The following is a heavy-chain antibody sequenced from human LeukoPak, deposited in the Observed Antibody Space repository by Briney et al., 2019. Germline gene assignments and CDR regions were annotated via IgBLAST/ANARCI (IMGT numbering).Heavy chain of an antibody. Sequence: SETLSLTCTVSGGSISSGISYWGWVRQPAGKGLEWIGSIYYGGTTYHNPSLKSRVTISVDTSKNQLSLKLRSVTAADTAVYYCAKLSHIAAAGAYSYHALDVWGQGTTVTVSS. V-gene: IGHV4-39*07. D-gene: IGHD6-25*01. CDR1: GGSISSGISY. CDR3: AKLSHIAAAGAYSYHALDV. J-gene: IGHJ6*02. CDR2: IYYGGTT.